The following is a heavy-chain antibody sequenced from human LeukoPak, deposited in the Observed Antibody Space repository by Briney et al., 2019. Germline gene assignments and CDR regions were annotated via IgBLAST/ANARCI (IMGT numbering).Heavy chain of an antibody. CDR1: GFTFSSYA. D-gene: IGHD3-10*01. CDR3: AKGSTLLWFGELSPTRYYYGMDV. CDR2: ISGSGGST. J-gene: IGHJ6*02. V-gene: IGHV3-23*01. Sequence: GGSLRLSCAASGFTFSSYAMSWVRQAPGKGLEWVSAISGSGGSTYYADPVKGRFTISRDNSKNTLYLQMNSLRAEDTAVYYCAKGSTLLWFGELSPTRYYYGMDVWGQGTTVTVSS.